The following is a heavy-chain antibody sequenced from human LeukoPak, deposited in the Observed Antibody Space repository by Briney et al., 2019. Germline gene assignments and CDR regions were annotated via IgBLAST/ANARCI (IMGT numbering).Heavy chain of an antibody. CDR2: ISGSGGST. J-gene: IGHJ4*02. D-gene: IGHD3-22*01. CDR3: AKDRLWDYYDSSGLVGY. Sequence: GGSLRLSCAASGFTFSSYAMSWVRQAPGKGLEWVSAISGSGGSTYYADSVKGRFTISRDNSKNTLYLQMNSLRAEDTAVYYCAKDRLWDYYDSSGLVGYWGQGTLVTVSS. CDR1: GFTFSSYA. V-gene: IGHV3-23*01.